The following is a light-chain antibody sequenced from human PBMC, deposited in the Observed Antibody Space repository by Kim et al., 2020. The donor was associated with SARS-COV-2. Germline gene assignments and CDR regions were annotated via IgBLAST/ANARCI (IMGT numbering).Light chain of an antibody. CDR2: YDS. Sequence: PGKPARITCGESNIGSKSVHWYQQKPGQAPLLVISYDSDRPSGIPERFSGSNSGNTATLTISWVEAGDEADYYCQVWDSTSDHRVVFGGGTQLTVL. J-gene: IGLJ2*01. CDR1: NIGSKS. CDR3: QVWDSTSDHRVV. V-gene: IGLV3-21*04.